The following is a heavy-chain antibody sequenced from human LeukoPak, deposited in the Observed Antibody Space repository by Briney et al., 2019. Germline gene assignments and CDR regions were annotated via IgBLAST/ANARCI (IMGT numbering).Heavy chain of an antibody. Sequence: GGSLRLSCAASGFTFSSYSMNWVRQAPGKGLEWVSSISSSSSYIYYADSVKGRFTISRDNAKNSLYLQMNSLRAEDTAVYYCARGDGSSTSCSHWGQGTLVTVSS. V-gene: IGHV3-21*01. J-gene: IGHJ4*02. D-gene: IGHD2-2*01. CDR1: GFTFSSYS. CDR3: ARGDGSSTSCSH. CDR2: ISSSSSYI.